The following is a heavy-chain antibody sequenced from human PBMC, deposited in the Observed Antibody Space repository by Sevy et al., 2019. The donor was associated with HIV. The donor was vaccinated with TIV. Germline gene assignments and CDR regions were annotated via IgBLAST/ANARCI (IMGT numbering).Heavy chain of an antibody. V-gene: IGHV3-23*01. Sequence: GGSPRLSCVASGFTFISYPMAWVRQAPGKGLEWVSTISASGGSTYYADSVKGRFTISRDNSKNMVNLEMNILRADDTALYYCAKEDYSGYDFDYWGQGTVVTVSS. J-gene: IGHJ4*02. CDR2: ISASGGST. CDR1: GFTFISYP. D-gene: IGHD5-12*01. CDR3: AKEDYSGYDFDY.